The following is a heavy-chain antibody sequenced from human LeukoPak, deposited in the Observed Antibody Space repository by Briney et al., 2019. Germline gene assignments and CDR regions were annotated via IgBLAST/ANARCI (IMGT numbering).Heavy chain of an antibody. Sequence: PGGSLRLSSTASGFTFGDYAMSWVRQTPGKGLEWVGFIRSKAYGGTTEYAASVKGRFTISRDDSKSIAYLQMNSLKTEDTAVYYCTSSYCSSTSRYSTLIDYWGQGTLVTVSS. V-gene: IGHV3-49*04. CDR3: TSSYCSSTSRYSTLIDY. CDR2: IRSKAYGGTT. J-gene: IGHJ4*02. CDR1: GFTFGDYA. D-gene: IGHD2-2*01.